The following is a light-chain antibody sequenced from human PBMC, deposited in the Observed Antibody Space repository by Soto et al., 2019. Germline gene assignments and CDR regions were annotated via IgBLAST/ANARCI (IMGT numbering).Light chain of an antibody. Sequence: QSVLTQPASVSGSPGQSITISCTETSSDVGEYKCVPWYQQHPGTAPKLIIYDVSNRPSGVSNRFSGSKSGSTASLTISGLQAEDEADYYCSAYTTSIALYVFGAGTKVTVL. V-gene: IGLV2-14*03. CDR3: SAYTTSIALYV. CDR2: DVS. J-gene: IGLJ1*01. CDR1: SSDVGEYKC.